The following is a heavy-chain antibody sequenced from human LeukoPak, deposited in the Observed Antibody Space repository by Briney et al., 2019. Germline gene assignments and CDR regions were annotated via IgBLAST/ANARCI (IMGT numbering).Heavy chain of an antibody. CDR1: GYTFNNYA. Sequence: GGSLRLSCAASGYTFNNYAMTWVRRGPGKGLEWVSAISGSGGSTYYADSVKGRFTISRDNSKNTLYLQMNSLRAEDTAVYYCAKLHDYGDYYYDYWGQGTLVTVSS. D-gene: IGHD4-17*01. V-gene: IGHV3-23*01. J-gene: IGHJ4*02. CDR3: AKLHDYGDYYYDY. CDR2: ISGSGGST.